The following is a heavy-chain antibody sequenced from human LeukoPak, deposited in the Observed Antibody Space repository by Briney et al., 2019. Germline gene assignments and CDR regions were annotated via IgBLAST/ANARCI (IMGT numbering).Heavy chain of an antibody. V-gene: IGHV3-7*01. CDR3: ARDSLTYGDYVGHFDY. J-gene: IGHJ4*02. CDR2: IKQDGSEK. D-gene: IGHD4-17*01. CDR1: GFTFSSYW. Sequence: GGSLRLSCAASGFTFSSYWMSWVRQAPGKGLEWVANIKQDGSEKYYVDSVKGRFTISRDNAKNSLYLQMNSLRAEDTAVYYCARDSLTYGDYVGHFDYWGQGTLVTVSS.